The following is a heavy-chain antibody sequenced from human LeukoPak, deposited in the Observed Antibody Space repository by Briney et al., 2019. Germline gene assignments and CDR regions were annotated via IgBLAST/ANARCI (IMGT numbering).Heavy chain of an antibody. J-gene: IGHJ3*02. D-gene: IGHD6-13*01. CDR3: AKGLYSSRCDGFDT. CDR1: GFTFSGYA. CDR2: ITDSGGAT. V-gene: IGHV3-23*01. Sequence: GGSLRLSCAASGFTFSGYAMSWVRQAPGKGPEWVSAITDSGGATYYADSVKGQFTISRDNSGNTLYLQMNSLRAEDTALYYCAKGLYSSRCDGFDTWGQGTMITVSS.